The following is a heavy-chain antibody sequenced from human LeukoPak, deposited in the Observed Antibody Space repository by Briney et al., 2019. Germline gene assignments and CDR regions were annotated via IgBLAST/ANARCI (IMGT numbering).Heavy chain of an antibody. CDR3: AREGDILTGYYTLDY. J-gene: IGHJ4*02. CDR2: INHSGST. CDR1: GGSFSGYY. V-gene: IGHV4-34*01. Sequence: SETLSLTCAVYGGSFSGYYWSWIRQPPGKGLGWIGEINHSGSTNYNPSLKSRVTISVDTSKNQFSLKLSSVTAADTAVYYCAREGDILTGYYTLDYWGQGTLVTVSS. D-gene: IGHD3-9*01.